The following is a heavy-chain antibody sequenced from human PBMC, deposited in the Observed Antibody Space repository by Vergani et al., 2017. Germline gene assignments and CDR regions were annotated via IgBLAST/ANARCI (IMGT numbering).Heavy chain of an antibody. V-gene: IGHV3-30*02. CDR1: GYTFGHFD. Sequence: QEQLLQSVGGVVQPGGSLRLSCIGSGYTFGHFDMHWVRQAPGKGLAWVAFIRYDGSNPQYIDSVKGRFTISRDNSKDTLFLQMNGLRPEDTGTYFCAKKGGSLYYYGVDVWVQGTTITVSS. CDR3: AKKGGSLYYYGVDV. J-gene: IGHJ6*02. CDR2: IRYDGSNP. D-gene: IGHD1-26*01.